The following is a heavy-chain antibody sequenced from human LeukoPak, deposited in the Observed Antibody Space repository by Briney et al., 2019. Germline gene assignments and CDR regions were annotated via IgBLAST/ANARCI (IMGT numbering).Heavy chain of an antibody. D-gene: IGHD5-18*01. CDR2: ISYDGSNK. V-gene: IGHV3-30*03. Sequence: GGSLRLSCAASGFTFSSYGMHWVRQAPGKGLEWVAAISYDGSNKYYADSVKGRFTISRDNSKNTLYLQMNSLRAEDTAVYYCAREIQLWLPAEDVYYYYSMDVWGGGRTLTVSS. CDR1: GFTFSSYG. J-gene: IGHJ6*02. CDR3: AREIQLWLPAEDVYYYYSMDV.